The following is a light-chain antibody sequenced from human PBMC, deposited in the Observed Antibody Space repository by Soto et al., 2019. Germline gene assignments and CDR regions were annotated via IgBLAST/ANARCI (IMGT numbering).Light chain of an antibody. Sequence: DIQMAQSPSTLSASVGDRVTITCRASQNIDSRLAWYQQKPGKAPKLLVYDASTLERGVTSTFSGSGSGTDLTLTISNLQPEDFATYYCQQYNSFSLFTFGPGTKVETK. V-gene: IGKV1-5*01. J-gene: IGKJ3*01. CDR1: QNIDSR. CDR2: DAS. CDR3: QQYNSFSLFT.